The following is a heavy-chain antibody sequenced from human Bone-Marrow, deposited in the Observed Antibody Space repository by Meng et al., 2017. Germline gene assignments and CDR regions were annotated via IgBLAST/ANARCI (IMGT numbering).Heavy chain of an antibody. J-gene: IGHJ4*02. CDR3: AREMIPWGYYDSSGLDY. CDR1: GFTFSSYA. V-gene: IGHV3-30*01. Sequence: GGSLRLSCAASGFTFSSYAMHWVRQAPGKGLEWVAVISYDGSNKYYADSVKGRFTISRDNSKNTLYLQMNSLRAEDTAVYYCAREMIPWGYYDSSGLDYWGQGTLVTVSS. CDR2: ISYDGSNK. D-gene: IGHD3-22*01.